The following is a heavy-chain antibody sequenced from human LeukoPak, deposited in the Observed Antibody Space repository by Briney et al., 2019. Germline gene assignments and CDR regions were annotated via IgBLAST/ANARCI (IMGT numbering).Heavy chain of an antibody. J-gene: IGHJ4*02. CDR2: IYYSGST. V-gene: IGHV4-59*01. CDR3: ARAIADYVWGSYRYTVFDY. Sequence: SETLSLTCTVSGGSISSYYWSWIRQPPGKGLEWIGYIYYSGSTNYNPSLKSRVTISVNTSKNQFSLKLSSVTAADTAVFYCARAIADYVWGSYRYTVFDYWGQGTLVTVSS. CDR1: GGSISSYY. D-gene: IGHD3-16*02.